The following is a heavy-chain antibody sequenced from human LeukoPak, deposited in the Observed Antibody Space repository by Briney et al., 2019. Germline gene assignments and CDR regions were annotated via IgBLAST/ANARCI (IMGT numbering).Heavy chain of an antibody. Sequence: PSETLSLTCTVSGGSISSSSYYWGWIRQPPGKGLEWIGSIYYSGSTYYNPSLKSRVTISVDTSKNQFSLKLSSVTAADTAVYFCASGGPMVTTLRGNWFDPWGQGTLVTVSS. J-gene: IGHJ5*02. D-gene: IGHD4-17*01. V-gene: IGHV4-39*01. CDR2: IYYSGST. CDR1: GGSISSSSYY. CDR3: ASGGPMVTTLRGNWFDP.